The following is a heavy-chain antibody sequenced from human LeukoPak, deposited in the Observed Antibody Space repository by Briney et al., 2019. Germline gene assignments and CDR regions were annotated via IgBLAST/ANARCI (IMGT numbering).Heavy chain of an antibody. Sequence: ASVKVSCKVSGYTLTELSMHWVRQAPGKGLEWMGGFDPEDGETIYAQKFQGRVTMTEDTSTDTAYMELNSLRSEDTAVYYCATTTTWLVDAFDIWGQGTMVTVSS. J-gene: IGHJ3*02. CDR2: FDPEDGET. V-gene: IGHV1-24*01. CDR3: ATTTTWLVDAFDI. CDR1: GYTLTELS. D-gene: IGHD5-24*01.